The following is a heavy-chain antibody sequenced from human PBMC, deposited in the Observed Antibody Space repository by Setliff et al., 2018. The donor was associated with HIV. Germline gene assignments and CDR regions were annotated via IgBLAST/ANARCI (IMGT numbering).Heavy chain of an antibody. D-gene: IGHD3-16*01. V-gene: IGHV3-15*07. CDR1: GFTFNKAW. J-gene: IGHJ6*03. Sequence: GGSLRLSCAASGFTFNKAWMNWVRQAPGKALEWVGRVKSDRDGGTVDYAAPVKGRFTISIDDSRQTLYLQMNSLKTEDTAVYYCNRVSNKFWGYYQYYNMDVWGKGATVTVSS. CDR2: VKSDRDGGTV. CDR3: NRVSNKFWGYYQYYNMDV.